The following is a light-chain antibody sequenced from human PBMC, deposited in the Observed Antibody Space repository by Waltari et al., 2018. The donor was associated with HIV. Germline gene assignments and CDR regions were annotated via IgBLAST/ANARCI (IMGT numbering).Light chain of an antibody. CDR3: QQYNKWPRT. CDR2: GAS. J-gene: IGKJ1*01. CDR1: QNVITN. V-gene: IGKV3-15*01. Sequence: EIVMTQSPRTLSVSPGERVTLSCRASQNVITNLAWYQQKPGQAPRLLIYGASTRATGIPPRFSGGGSGTDFTLTIGSLQSEDFTFYYCQQYNKWPRTFGQGTKVEVK.